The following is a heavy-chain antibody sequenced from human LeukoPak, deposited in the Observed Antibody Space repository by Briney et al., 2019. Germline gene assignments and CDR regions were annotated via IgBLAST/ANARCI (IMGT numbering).Heavy chain of an antibody. J-gene: IGHJ3*02. Sequence: PGGSLRLSCAASGFTFSSYAMHWVRQAPGKGLEWVAVISYDGSNKYYADSVKGRFTISRDNAKNTLYLQMNSLRAEDTAVYYCARDRSPYYWASPDIWGQGTMVTVSS. CDR3: ARDRSPYYWASPDI. D-gene: IGHD3-22*01. CDR1: GFTFSSYA. V-gene: IGHV3-30*04. CDR2: ISYDGSNK.